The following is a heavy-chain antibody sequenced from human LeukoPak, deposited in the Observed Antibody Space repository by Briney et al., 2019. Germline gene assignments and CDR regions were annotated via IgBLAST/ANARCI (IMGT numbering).Heavy chain of an antibody. CDR2: IRSTGDST. CDR1: GFTFSSYG. CDR3: GRSRRINASLYYYMDV. V-gene: IGHV3-23*01. D-gene: IGHD2-15*01. J-gene: IGHJ6*03. Sequence: GRSLRLSCAASGFTFSSYGMTWVRQAPGKGLEWVSSIRSTGDSTFYADSVKGRFTISRDNSRNTVYLLMNSLRTEDTAVYYCGRSRRINASLYYYMDVWGKGTTVTVSS.